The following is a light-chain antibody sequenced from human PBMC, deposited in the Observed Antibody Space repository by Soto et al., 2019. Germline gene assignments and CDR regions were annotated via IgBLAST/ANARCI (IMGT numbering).Light chain of an antibody. CDR2: SAS. J-gene: IGKJ4*01. CDR1: QGIATS. V-gene: IGKV1-9*01. CDR3: QQLNSYPLT. Sequence: IQLTQSPSSLSAYVGDRVTITCRASQGIATSLVWYHQRPGKAPKLLIYSASTLQSGVPSRFSGSGSGTDFTLTISSLQPEDFATYYCQQLNSYPLTFGGGTKVEIK.